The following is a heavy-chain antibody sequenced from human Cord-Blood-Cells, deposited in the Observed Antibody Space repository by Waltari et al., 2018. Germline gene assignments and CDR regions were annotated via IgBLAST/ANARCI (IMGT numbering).Heavy chain of an antibody. Sequence: EVQLVESGGGLVQPGGSLRLTCAASGFTFSSYWMSGVRQALGTGLEWVANIKQDGSEKYYVDSVKGRFTISRDNAKNSLYLQMNSLRAEDTAVYYCAREIGGYRSGWYGAFDYWGQGTLVTVSS. V-gene: IGHV3-7*01. D-gene: IGHD6-19*01. CDR1: GFTFSSYW. CDR3: AREIGGYRSGWYGAFDY. J-gene: IGHJ4*02. CDR2: IKQDGSEK.